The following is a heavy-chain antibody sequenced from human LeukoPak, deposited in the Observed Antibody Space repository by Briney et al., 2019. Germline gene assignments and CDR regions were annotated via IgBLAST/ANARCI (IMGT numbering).Heavy chain of an antibody. CDR3: AKLNFAGGTGLFDY. J-gene: IGHJ4*02. D-gene: IGHD4-23*01. CDR2: ISWNSGSI. V-gene: IGHV3-9*01. CDR1: GFIFNNYA. Sequence: PGGSLRLSCAGSGFIFNNYAMHWVRQPPGKGLEWVSGISWNSGSIGYADSVKGRFTISRDNAKNSLYLQMNSLRAEDTALYYCAKLNFAGGTGLFDYWGQGTLVTVSS.